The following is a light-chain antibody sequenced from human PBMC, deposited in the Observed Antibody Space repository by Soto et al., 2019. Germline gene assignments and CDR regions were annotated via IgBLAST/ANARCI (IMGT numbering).Light chain of an antibody. CDR3: QQRNNSWT. V-gene: IGKV3-11*01. CDR1: QSVSSF. CDR2: DAS. J-gene: IGKJ1*01. Sequence: EIVLTQSPATLSLSPGERATLSCRASQSVSSFLAWYQQKPGQAPRLLIYDASNRATGIPARFSGSGSGTDFTLTISSLEPEDFAVYYCQQRNNSWTFGQGTKVEIK.